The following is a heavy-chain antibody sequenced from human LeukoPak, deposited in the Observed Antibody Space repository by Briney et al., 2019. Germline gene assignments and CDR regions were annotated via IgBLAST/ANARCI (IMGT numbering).Heavy chain of an antibody. J-gene: IGHJ4*02. D-gene: IGHD6-6*01. Sequence: ASVKVSCKASGYTFTGYYMHWVRQAPGQGREWMGWINPKSGGTNYAQKFQGRVTMTRDTSISTAYMELSRLRSDDTAVYYCARELYSSSLEPFDYWGQGTLVTVSS. CDR1: GYTFTGYY. CDR2: INPKSGGT. V-gene: IGHV1-2*02. CDR3: ARELYSSSLEPFDY.